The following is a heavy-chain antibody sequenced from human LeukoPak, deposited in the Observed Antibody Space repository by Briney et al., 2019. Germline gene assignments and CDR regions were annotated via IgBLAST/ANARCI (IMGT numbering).Heavy chain of an antibody. Sequence: EPSETLSLTCTVSGGSISSYYWSWIRQPPGKGLEWIGYIYYSGSTNYNPSLKSRLTISVDPSKNQFSLKLSSVTAADTAVYYCARAGGYYDFWSVPPWYFDYWGQGTLVTVSS. V-gene: IGHV4-59*01. CDR1: GGSISSYY. CDR2: IYYSGST. D-gene: IGHD3-3*01. J-gene: IGHJ4*02. CDR3: ARAGGYYDFWSVPPWYFDY.